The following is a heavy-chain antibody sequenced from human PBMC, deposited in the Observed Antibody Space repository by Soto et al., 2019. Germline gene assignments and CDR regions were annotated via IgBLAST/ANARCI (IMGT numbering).Heavy chain of an antibody. D-gene: IGHD1-26*01. Sequence: PGGSLRISCAASGFTFSNAWMSWVRQAPGKGLEWVGRIKSKTDGGTTDYAAPVKGRFTISRDDSKNTLYLQMNSLKTEDTAVYYCTTEVGSRYYYYYYGMDVWGQGTTVTVSS. CDR1: GFTFSNAW. J-gene: IGHJ6*02. CDR2: IKSKTDGGTT. V-gene: IGHV3-15*01. CDR3: TTEVGSRYYYYYYGMDV.